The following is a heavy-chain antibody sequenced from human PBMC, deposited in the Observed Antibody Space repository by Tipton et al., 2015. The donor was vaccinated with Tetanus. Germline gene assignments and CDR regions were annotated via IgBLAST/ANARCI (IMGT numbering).Heavy chain of an antibody. CDR3: ARGVPRESFYLDH. CDR1: GGSVSRSF. Sequence: TLSLTCTVSGGSVSRSFWGWIRQAPGKGLEWLAYISSSGSTNSNYSLKSRITMSRDTSKNQFSLKLASVTAADTAVYYCARGVPRESFYLDHWGQGKQVAVSS. J-gene: IGHJ4*02. CDR2: ISSSGST. V-gene: IGHV4-59*02. D-gene: IGHD3-3*01.